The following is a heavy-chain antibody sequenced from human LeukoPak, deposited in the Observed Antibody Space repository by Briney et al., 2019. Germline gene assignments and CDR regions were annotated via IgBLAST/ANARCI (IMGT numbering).Heavy chain of an antibody. D-gene: IGHD3-3*01. V-gene: IGHV3-33*01. CDR1: GFTFRNHG. CDR2: IWYDGSNQ. J-gene: IGHJ2*01. CDR3: VRDRSARYFDF. Sequence: GGSLRLSCAASGFTFRNHGMYWVRQVPGKGLEWVAIIWYDGSNQYYGDSVKGRFTISRDNSKNMLYLQMNSLRAEDTALYYCVRDRSARYFDFWGRGTLVTVSS.